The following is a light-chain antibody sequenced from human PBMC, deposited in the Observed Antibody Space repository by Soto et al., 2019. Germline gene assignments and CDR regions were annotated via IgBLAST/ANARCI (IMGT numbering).Light chain of an antibody. CDR1: SSDVGGYGY. CDR3: SSYAGINTDVV. CDR2: EVT. Sequence: QSALTQPPSASGSPGQSVTISCTGTSSDVGGYGYVSWYQQHPGKAPKLMIFEVTKWASGVPNRFSGSKSGNTASLTVSGLQAEDEADYYCSSYAGINTDVVFGGGTKLTVL. J-gene: IGLJ2*01. V-gene: IGLV2-8*01.